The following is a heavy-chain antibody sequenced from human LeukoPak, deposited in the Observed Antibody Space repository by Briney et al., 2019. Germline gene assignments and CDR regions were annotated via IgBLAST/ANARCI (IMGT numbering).Heavy chain of an antibody. CDR2: ISYDGSNK. J-gene: IGHJ4*02. Sequence: GGSLRLSCAASGFTFSSYAMHWVRQAPGKGLEWVAVISYDGSNKYYADSVKGRFTISRDNSKNTLYLQMNSLRAEDTAVYYCARDRGAAAGTGDHWGQGTLVTVSS. V-gene: IGHV3-30-3*01. CDR3: ARDRGAAAGTGDH. CDR1: GFTFSSYA. D-gene: IGHD6-13*01.